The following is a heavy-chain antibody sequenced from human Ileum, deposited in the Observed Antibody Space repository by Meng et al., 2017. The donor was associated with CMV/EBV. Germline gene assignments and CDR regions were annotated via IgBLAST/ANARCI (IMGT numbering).Heavy chain of an antibody. Sequence: GGPLRLSCAASGFTFSSYEMNWFRQAPGKGLEGVSYYSSIGSTIYYADSVKGRFTISRDNAKNTLYLQMNSLRAEDTAVYYCASGGNFGYYYGMDDWGQGTTVTVSS. J-gene: IGHJ6*02. CDR1: GFTFSSYE. CDR3: ASGGNFGYYYGMDD. D-gene: IGHD4-23*01. V-gene: IGHV3-48*03. CDR2: YSSIGSTI.